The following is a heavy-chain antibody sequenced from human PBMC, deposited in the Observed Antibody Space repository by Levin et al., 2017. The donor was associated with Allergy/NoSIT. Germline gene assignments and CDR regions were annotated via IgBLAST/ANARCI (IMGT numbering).Heavy chain of an antibody. D-gene: IGHD3-3*01. CDR1: GFTFSTYG. V-gene: IGHV3-23*01. CDR2: ISGSGGST. CDR3: AKDPYYDEPNWFDP. J-gene: IGHJ5*02. Sequence: PGGSLRLSCAVSGFTFSTYGMSWVRQAPGKGLEWVSTISGSGGSTYYADSVKGRFTVSRDNSKNTVYLQMNSLRAEDTAVYYCAKDPYYDEPNWFDPWGQGTLVTVSS.